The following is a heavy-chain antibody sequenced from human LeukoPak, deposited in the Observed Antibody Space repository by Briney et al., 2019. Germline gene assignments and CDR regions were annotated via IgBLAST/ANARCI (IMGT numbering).Heavy chain of an antibody. Sequence: ASVKVSCKASGYTFTGYYMHWVRQAPGQGLEWMGWINPNSGGTNYAQKFQGRVTMTRDTSISTAYMELSRLRSDDTAVYYCARDQQQLNIYYYYYYMDVWGKGTTVTVSS. CDR3: ARDQQQLNIYYYYYYMDV. D-gene: IGHD6-13*01. V-gene: IGHV1-2*02. CDR2: INPNSGGT. J-gene: IGHJ6*03. CDR1: GYTFTGYY.